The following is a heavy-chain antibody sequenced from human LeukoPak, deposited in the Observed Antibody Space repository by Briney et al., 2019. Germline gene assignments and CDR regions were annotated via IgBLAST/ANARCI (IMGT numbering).Heavy chain of an antibody. CDR1: GFTFSSYE. D-gene: IGHD3-22*01. CDR2: ISSAGSTI. J-gene: IGHJ3*02. V-gene: IGHV3-48*03. CDR3: ARESQSAYYFDSSGYEDAFDI. Sequence: PAVSLTLSCAASGFTFSSYEMNWVRQAPGKGREWVSYISSAGSTIYYADSVKGRFTISRDNAKNSLHLQMNRLRAEDTAVYYCARESQSAYYFDSSGYEDAFDIWGQGTMVTVSS.